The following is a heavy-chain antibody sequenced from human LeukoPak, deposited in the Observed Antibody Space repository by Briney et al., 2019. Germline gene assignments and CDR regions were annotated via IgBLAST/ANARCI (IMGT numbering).Heavy chain of an antibody. CDR3: TKDSGSYSGTHYFDY. CDR1: GLTFSSYG. V-gene: IGHV3-30*02. D-gene: IGHD1-26*01. J-gene: IGHJ4*02. Sequence: PGGSLRLSCAASGLTFSSYGMHWVRQAPGKGLEWVAFIRYDGSNKYYADSVKGRFTISRDNSKNTLYLQMNSLRAEDTAVYYCTKDSGSYSGTHYFDYWGQGTLVTVSS. CDR2: IRYDGSNK.